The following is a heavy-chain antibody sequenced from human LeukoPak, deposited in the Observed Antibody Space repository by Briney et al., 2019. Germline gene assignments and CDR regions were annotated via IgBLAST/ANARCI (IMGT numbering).Heavy chain of an antibody. Sequence: SETLSLTCIVSGVSISTSNSYWGWIRQPPGKGLEWIGSMYYTGNTYYNASLKSRVTISIDTSKNQISLRPTSVTATDAAMYYCARQTGSGLFTLPGGQGTLVTVSS. D-gene: IGHD3/OR15-3a*01. V-gene: IGHV4-39*01. J-gene: IGHJ4*02. CDR3: ARQTGSGLFTLP. CDR2: MYYTGNT. CDR1: GVSISTSNSY.